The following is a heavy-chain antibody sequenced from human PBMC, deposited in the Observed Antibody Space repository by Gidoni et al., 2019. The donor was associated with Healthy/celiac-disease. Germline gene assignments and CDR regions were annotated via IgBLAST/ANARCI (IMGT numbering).Heavy chain of an antibody. D-gene: IGHD6-6*01. Sequence: QVQLVQSGAEVKKPGASVKVSCKASGYTFTSYDINWVRQATGQGLEWMGWMNPNSGNTGYAQKFQGRVTMTRNTSISTAYMELSSLRSEDTAVYYCARSIAARPVGYYYGMDVWGQGTTVTVSS. V-gene: IGHV1-8*01. CDR3: ARSIAARPVGYYYGMDV. CDR1: GYTFTSYD. CDR2: MNPNSGNT. J-gene: IGHJ6*02.